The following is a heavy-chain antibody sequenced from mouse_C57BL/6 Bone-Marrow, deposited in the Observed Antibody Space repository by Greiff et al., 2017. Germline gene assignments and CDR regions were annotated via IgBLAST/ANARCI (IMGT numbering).Heavy chain of an antibody. V-gene: IGHV5-4*01. Sequence: EVKLMESGGGLVKPGGSLKLSCAASGFTFSSYAMSWVRQTPEKRLEWVATISDGGSYTYYPDNVKGRFTISRDNAKNNLYLQMSHLKSEDTAMYYCAREGNLLLMDYWGQGTSVTVSS. J-gene: IGHJ4*01. D-gene: IGHD2-1*01. CDR1: GFTFSSYA. CDR2: ISDGGSYT. CDR3: AREGNLLLMDY.